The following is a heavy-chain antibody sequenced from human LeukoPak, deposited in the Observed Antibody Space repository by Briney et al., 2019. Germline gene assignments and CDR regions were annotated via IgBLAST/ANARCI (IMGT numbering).Heavy chain of an antibody. J-gene: IGHJ4*02. CDR1: GGSFSGYY. Sequence: SETLSLTCAVYGGSFSGYYWSWIRQPPGKGLEWIGEINHSGSTNYNPSLKRRVTISVDTSKNQFSLKLSSVTAADTAVYYCARGVAAAGPEFGYWGQGTLVTVSS. D-gene: IGHD6-13*01. CDR3: ARGVAAAGPEFGY. CDR2: INHSGST. V-gene: IGHV4-34*01.